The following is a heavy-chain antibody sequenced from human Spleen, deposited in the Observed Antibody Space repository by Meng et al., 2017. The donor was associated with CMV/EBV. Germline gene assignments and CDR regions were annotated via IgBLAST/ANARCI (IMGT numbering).Heavy chain of an antibody. CDR2: ISGSGGST. V-gene: IGHV3-23*01. J-gene: IGHJ3*02. D-gene: IGHD4-23*01. CDR1: GFTFSSYA. CDR3: ARVTSRGYRFPFFDI. Sequence: GESLKISCAASGFTFSSYAMSWVRQAPGKGLEWVSAISGSGGSTYYADSVKGRFTISRDNSKNTLYLQMNSLRAEDTAVYYCARVTSRGYRFPFFDIWGQGTMVTVSS.